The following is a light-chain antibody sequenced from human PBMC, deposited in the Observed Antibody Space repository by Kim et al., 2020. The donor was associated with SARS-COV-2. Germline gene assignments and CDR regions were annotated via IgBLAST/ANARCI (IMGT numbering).Light chain of an antibody. CDR1: HGVSSS. V-gene: IGKV3-11*01. J-gene: IGKJ3*01. CDR3: QQRSNWPVT. Sequence: LPRGEGAPPSCAASHGVSSSLAWYQQKPGQAPRLLIYDASNRATGIPDRFSGSGSGTDFTLTISSLEPEDFAVYYCQQRSNWPVTFGPGTKVDIK. CDR2: DAS.